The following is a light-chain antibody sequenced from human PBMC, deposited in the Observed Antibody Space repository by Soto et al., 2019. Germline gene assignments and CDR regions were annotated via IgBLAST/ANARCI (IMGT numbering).Light chain of an antibody. CDR1: QSVSSN. J-gene: IGKJ5*01. CDR2: DAS. Sequence: DIVFTQTTGTLSLSPGERATLSCRASQSVSSNLDWYQQKPGKAPRLLIYDASNRATGIPARFSGSGSGTDFTLTISSLEPEDFAVYYCQQRSNWPRTFGQGTRLEIK. CDR3: QQRSNWPRT. V-gene: IGKV3-11*01.